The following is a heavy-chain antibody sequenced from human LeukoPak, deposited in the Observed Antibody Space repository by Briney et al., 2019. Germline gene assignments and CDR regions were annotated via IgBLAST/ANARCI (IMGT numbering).Heavy chain of an antibody. D-gene: IGHD4-17*01. CDR3: ARDYGDYRGYFQH. CDR1: GGSISSYY. CDR2: IYYSGST. J-gene: IGHJ1*01. Sequence: SETLSLTCTVSGGSISSYYWSWIRQPPGKGLEWIGYIYYSGSTNHNPSLKSRVTISVDTSKNQFSLKLSSVTAADTAVYYCARDYGDYRGYFQHWGQGTLVTVSS. V-gene: IGHV4-59*01.